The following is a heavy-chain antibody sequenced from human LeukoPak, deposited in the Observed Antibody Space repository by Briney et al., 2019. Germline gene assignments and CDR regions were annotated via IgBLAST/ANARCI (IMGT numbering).Heavy chain of an antibody. CDR3: AKGPKLGDGFHCDY. D-gene: IGHD5-24*01. J-gene: IGHJ4*02. CDR1: GFIFDNYA. CDR2: ISGSADNT. Sequence: PGGSLRLSCVASGFIFDNYALSWVRQAPGKGLEWVSGISGSADNTYYADSVKGRFTISRDISKNTVYLQINNLRVDDTAVYYCAKGPKLGDGFHCDYWGQGTLVTVSS. V-gene: IGHV3-23*01.